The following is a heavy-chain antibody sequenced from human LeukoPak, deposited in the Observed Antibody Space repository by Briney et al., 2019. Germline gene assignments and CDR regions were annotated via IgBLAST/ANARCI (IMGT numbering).Heavy chain of an antibody. V-gene: IGHV1-69*04. D-gene: IGHD3-22*01. CDR1: GGTFSSYA. CDR2: IIPILGIA. CDR3: VHYDSSGYYSWYFDY. Sequence: GASVKVSCKASGGTFSSYAISWVRQARGQGLEWMGRIIPILGIANYAQKFQGRVTITADKSTSTAYMELSSLRSEDTAVYYCVHYDSSGYYSWYFDYWDQGTLVTVSS. J-gene: IGHJ4*02.